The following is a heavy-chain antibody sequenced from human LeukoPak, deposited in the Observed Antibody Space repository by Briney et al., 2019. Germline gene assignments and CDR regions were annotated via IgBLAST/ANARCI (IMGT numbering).Heavy chain of an antibody. D-gene: IGHD5-18*01. CDR3: ASLDTSLVNDDY. V-gene: IGHV3-7*05. CDR2: IKRDGSEK. J-gene: IGHJ4*02. CDR1: GFIFSSYW. Sequence: PGGCLRLSCAASGFIFSSYWMSWVRQAPGKGLEWVANIKRDGSEKNYVDSVKGRFTISRDNAKNSLYLQMDSLRAEDTAVYYCASLDTSLVNDDYWGQETLVPVSS.